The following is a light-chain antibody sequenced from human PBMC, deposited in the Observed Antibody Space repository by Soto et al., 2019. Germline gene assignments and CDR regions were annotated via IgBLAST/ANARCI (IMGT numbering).Light chain of an antibody. CDR3: QQYYGPPQT. CDR1: QSVLYSSDNKNY. V-gene: IGKV4-1*01. CDR2: WAS. J-gene: IGKJ1*01. Sequence: DIVMTQSPDSLAVSLGERATINCKSSQSVLYSSDNKNYLTWYQQKPGQPPKLLIYWASTRESGVPDRFSGSGSGTDFTLTISRLRAEDVAVYYCQQYYGPPQTFGQGTKVDIK.